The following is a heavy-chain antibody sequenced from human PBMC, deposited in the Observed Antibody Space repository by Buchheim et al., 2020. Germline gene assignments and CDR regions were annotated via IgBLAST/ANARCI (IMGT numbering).Heavy chain of an antibody. D-gene: IGHD3/OR15-3a*01. CDR3: ARRGTGPVDY. CDR2: MSTNSGST. J-gene: IGHJ4*02. CDR1: GYTFTSYD. Sequence: QVQLVQSGAEVKKPGASVKVSCKASGYTFTSYDINWVRQATGQGLEWMGWMSTNSGSTGYAQKCQGRVTMTRHTATGTAYMELRILRSDDTAMYYCARRGTGPVDYWGQGTL. V-gene: IGHV1-8*01.